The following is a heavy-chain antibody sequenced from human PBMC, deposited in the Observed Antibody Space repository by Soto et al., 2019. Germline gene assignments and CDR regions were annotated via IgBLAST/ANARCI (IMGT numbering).Heavy chain of an antibody. CDR2: INHSGST. D-gene: IGHD3-22*01. J-gene: IGHJ4*02. V-gene: IGHV4-34*01. Sequence: SETLSLTCAVYGGSFSCYYWSWIRQPPGKGLEWIGEINHSGSTNYNPSLKSRVTISVDTSKNQFSLKLSSVTAADTAVYYCARVTMPNYYDSSGYPYYFDYWGQGTLVTVS. CDR1: GGSFSCYY. CDR3: ARVTMPNYYDSSGYPYYFDY.